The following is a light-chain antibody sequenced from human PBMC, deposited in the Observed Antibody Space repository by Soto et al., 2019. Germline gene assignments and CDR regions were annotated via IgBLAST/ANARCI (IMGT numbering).Light chain of an antibody. Sequence: QSVLTQPAAVSGSPGQSITISCTGTTSDVGGYNYVSWYQHHPGKAPKLMIYEVSNRPSGVSNRFSGSKSGNTASLNISGLQAEDEADYYCSSYTSSSTLVFGTGTQLTVL. CDR2: EVS. V-gene: IGLV2-14*01. CDR1: TSDVGGYNY. CDR3: SSYTSSSTLV. J-gene: IGLJ1*01.